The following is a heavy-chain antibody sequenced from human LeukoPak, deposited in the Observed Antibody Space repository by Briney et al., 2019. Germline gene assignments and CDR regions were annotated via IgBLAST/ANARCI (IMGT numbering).Heavy chain of an antibody. D-gene: IGHD6-19*01. Sequence: SETLSLTCTVSGGSISSYYWSWIRQPPGKGLEWIGYIYYSGSTDYNPSLKSRVTISVDTSKNQFSLKLSSVTAADTAVYYCARAASGWYFDYWGQGTLVTVSS. CDR2: IYYSGST. CDR3: ARAASGWYFDY. V-gene: IGHV4-59*01. J-gene: IGHJ4*02. CDR1: GGSISSYY.